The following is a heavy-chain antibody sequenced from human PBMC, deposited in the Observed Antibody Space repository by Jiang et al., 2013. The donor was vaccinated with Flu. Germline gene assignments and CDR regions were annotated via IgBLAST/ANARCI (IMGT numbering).Heavy chain of an antibody. Sequence: VQLLESGGGLVQPGGSLRLSCAASGFTFSSYGMHWVRQAPGKGLEWVAVISYDGSNKYYADSVKGRFTISRDNSKNTLYLQMNSLRAEDTAVYYCAKDAGLITSQYYFDYWGQGTLVTVSS. CDR3: AKDAGLITSQYYFDY. V-gene: IGHV3-30*18. J-gene: IGHJ4*02. CDR2: ISYDGSNK. CDR1: GFTFSSYG. D-gene: IGHD3-10*01.